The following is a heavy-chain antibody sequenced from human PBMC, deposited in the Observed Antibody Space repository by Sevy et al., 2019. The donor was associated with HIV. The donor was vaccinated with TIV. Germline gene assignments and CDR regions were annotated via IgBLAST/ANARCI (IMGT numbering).Heavy chain of an antibody. D-gene: IGHD5-18*01. CDR2: MNPDGRSI. V-gene: IGHV3-74*01. CDR3: ARESWGYSFEY. Sequence: GGSLRLSCAASGFTFSSYWMHWVRQAPGKGLVWVSRMNPDGRSIFYADSVKGRFTISRDNAMNTVYLQMNSLRAEDTAVYFCARESWGYSFEYRGQGTLVNVSS. J-gene: IGHJ4*02. CDR1: GFTFSSYW.